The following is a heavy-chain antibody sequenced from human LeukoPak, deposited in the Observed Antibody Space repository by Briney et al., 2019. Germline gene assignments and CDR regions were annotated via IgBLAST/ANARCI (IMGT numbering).Heavy chain of an antibody. Sequence: GGSLRLSCAAAGLTFSDYEMYWVRQAPGKGLEWVSYISSSGETIYYADSVKGRFTISRDNANKSLYLRMSSLGVEDTAIYYCIPPAAGLRRTISTEYFQHWGQGALVTVSS. CDR2: ISSSGETI. CDR3: IPPAAGLRRTISTEYFQH. V-gene: IGHV3-48*03. D-gene: IGHD6-13*01. J-gene: IGHJ1*01. CDR1: GLTFSDYE.